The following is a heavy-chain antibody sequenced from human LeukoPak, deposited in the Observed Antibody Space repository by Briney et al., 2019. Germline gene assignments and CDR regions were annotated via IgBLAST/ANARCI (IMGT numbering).Heavy chain of an antibody. V-gene: IGHV3-11*01. CDR2: ISSSGSTI. D-gene: IGHD2-2*01. Sequence: GGSLRLSCAASEFTFSDYYMSWIRQAPGKGLEWVSYISSSGSTIYYADSVKGRFTISRDNAKNSLYLQMNSLRAEDTAVYYCARSYCSSTSCYPYMDVWGKGTTVTISS. J-gene: IGHJ6*03. CDR1: EFTFSDYY. CDR3: ARSYCSSTSCYPYMDV.